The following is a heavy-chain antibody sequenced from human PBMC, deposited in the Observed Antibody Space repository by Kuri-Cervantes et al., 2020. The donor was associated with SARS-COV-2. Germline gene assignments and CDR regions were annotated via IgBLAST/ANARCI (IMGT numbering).Heavy chain of an antibody. CDR3: ARHGGIAVAGTFDY. V-gene: IGHV4-39*01. D-gene: IGHD6-19*01. CDR1: GGSISSSSYY. CDR2: IYYSGST. Sequence: SETLSLTCTVPGGSISSSSYYWGWIRQPPGKGLEWIGSIYYSGSTNYKPSLKSRVTISVDTSKNQFSLKLSSVTAADTAVYYCARHGGIAVAGTFDYWGQGTLVTVSS. J-gene: IGHJ4*02.